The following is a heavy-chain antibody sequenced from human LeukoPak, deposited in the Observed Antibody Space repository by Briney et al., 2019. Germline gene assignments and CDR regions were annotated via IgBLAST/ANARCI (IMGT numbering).Heavy chain of an antibody. CDR2: IKSKTDGGTT. Sequence: GGSLRLSCAASGFTFSNAWMSWVRQAPGKGLEWVGRIKSKTDGGTTDYAAPVKGRFTISRDDSKNTLYLQMNSLKTEDTAVYYCTTAGYSGYDGDFHYWGQGTLVTVSS. D-gene: IGHD5-12*01. V-gene: IGHV3-15*01. J-gene: IGHJ4*02. CDR1: GFTFSNAW. CDR3: TTAGYSGYDGDFHY.